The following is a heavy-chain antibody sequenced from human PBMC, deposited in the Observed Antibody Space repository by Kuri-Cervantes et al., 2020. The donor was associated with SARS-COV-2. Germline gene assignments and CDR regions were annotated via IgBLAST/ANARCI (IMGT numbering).Heavy chain of an antibody. CDR1: DGSISSSSYY. V-gene: IGHV4-39*01. D-gene: IGHD2-21*01. CDR3: ASRPGGRSAYCGATSCWGWFDP. CDR2: IYYSGST. Sequence: ESLKISCTVSDGSISSSSYYWGWIRQPPGKGLEWIGSIYYSGSTYYNPSLKSRVTISVDTSKNQFSLNLTSVTAADTAVYYWASRPGGRSAYCGATSCWGWFDPWGQGTLVTISS. J-gene: IGHJ5*02.